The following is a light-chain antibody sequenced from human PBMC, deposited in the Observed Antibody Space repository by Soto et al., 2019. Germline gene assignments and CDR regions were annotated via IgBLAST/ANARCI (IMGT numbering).Light chain of an antibody. J-gene: IGKJ4*01. CDR2: DAF. V-gene: IGKV3-20*01. CDR3: PQYGRTPLT. CDR1: QSVSRNY. Sequence: ILCPQTSGPPSLSPGGRATLSCRASQSVSRNYLAWYQQKPGQAPRLLIYDAFTRATGIPDRFSGSGSGADFTLTINRLEPEDFAVYFCPQYGRTPLTFGGGTKVDNK.